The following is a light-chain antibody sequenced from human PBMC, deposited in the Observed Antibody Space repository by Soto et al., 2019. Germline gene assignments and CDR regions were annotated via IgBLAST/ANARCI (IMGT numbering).Light chain of an antibody. CDR1: RSNLGTYY. CDR3: SSYTNNGAPV. CDR2: AVT. V-gene: IGLV2-14*01. Sequence: QSVLTQPPSVSAAPGQKIIISCSGSRSNLGTYYVSWYHQLPGTAPKLMIYAVTNRPSGVSHRFSGSKSGNTASLTISGLQAEDEADYYCSSYTNNGAPVFGGGTKLTVL. J-gene: IGLJ2*01.